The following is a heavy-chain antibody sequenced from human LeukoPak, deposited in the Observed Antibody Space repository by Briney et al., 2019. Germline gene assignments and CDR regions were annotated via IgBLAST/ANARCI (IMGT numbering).Heavy chain of an antibody. D-gene: IGHD1-20*01. J-gene: IGHJ5*02. CDR2: IYPADSDI. CDR1: GYAFATYW. V-gene: IGHV5-51*01. CDR3: ARLGGNWYPGWFDP. Sequence: RGESLKISCRVFGYAFATYWIGWVRQVPGKGLEWMGIIYPADSDIKYNPSFEGQVTFSADKSISTAYLQWSSLKASDTAMYYCARLGGNWYPGWFDPWGQGTLVTVSS.